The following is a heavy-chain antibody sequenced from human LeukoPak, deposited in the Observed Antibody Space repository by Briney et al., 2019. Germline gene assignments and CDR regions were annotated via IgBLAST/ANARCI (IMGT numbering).Heavy chain of an antibody. J-gene: IGHJ3*01. D-gene: IGHD4-11*01. Sequence: PGGSLRLSCAASGFTFSSYSMNWVRQAPGKGLEWVAVLSDGGSHEWFADSVKGRFTIPRDNSKSTLYLQMNSLRVEDTAVYYCAKEGAVNAKYAFDLWGQGTVVTVSS. V-gene: IGHV3-30*18. CDR3: AKEGAVNAKYAFDL. CDR1: GFTFSSYS. CDR2: LSDGGSHE.